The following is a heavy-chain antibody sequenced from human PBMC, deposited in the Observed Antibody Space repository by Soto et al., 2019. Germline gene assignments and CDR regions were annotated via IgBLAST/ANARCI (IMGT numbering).Heavy chain of an antibody. Sequence: QVQVVQSGAEVKKPGASVKVSCKASGYTFTSYAMHWVRQAPGQRLEWRGWINAGNGNTKYSQKFQGRVTITRDTSANTAYMELSSVRAEDTAVYYCARERYFDCLLYYWGQGTLVTVSS. CDR2: INAGNGNT. V-gene: IGHV1-3*01. D-gene: IGHD3-9*01. J-gene: IGHJ4*02. CDR1: GYTFTSYA. CDR3: ARERYFDCLLYY.